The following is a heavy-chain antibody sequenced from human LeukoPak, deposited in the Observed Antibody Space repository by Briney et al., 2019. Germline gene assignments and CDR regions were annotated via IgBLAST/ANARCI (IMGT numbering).Heavy chain of an antibody. Sequence: SETLSLTCAVYGGSFSGYYWSWIRQPPGKGLEWIGEINHSGSTNYNQSLKSRVTISVDTSKNQFSLKLSSVTAADTAVYYCAGLYYDARGTFDPWGQGTLVTVSS. J-gene: IGHJ5*02. CDR2: INHSGST. D-gene: IGHD3-3*01. CDR3: AGLYYDARGTFDP. V-gene: IGHV4-34*01. CDR1: GGSFSGYY.